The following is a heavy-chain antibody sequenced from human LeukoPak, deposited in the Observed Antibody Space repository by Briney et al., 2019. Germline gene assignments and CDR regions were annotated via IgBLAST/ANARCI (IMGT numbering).Heavy chain of an antibody. Sequence: GGSLRLSCAASGFTFSSYSMNWVRQAPGKGLEWVSSISSSSSYIYYADSVKGRFTISRDNAKNSLYLQMNSLRAEDTAVYYCASIGGQQLVPDDYWGQGTLVTVSS. CDR3: ASIGGQQLVPDDY. CDR2: ISSSSSYI. J-gene: IGHJ4*02. D-gene: IGHD6-13*01. V-gene: IGHV3-21*01. CDR1: GFTFSSYS.